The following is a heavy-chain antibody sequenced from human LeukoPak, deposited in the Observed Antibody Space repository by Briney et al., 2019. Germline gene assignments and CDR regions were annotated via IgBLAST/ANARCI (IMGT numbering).Heavy chain of an antibody. CDR2: IYHSGST. CDR3: ARGGDYTDFDY. Sequence: SQTLSLACAVSGGSISSGDYFWSWIRQPPGTGLEWIGYIYHSGSTYYNPSLKSRVTISVDRSKNQFSLKLSSVTAADTAVYYCARGGDYTDFDYWGQGTLVTVSS. CDR1: GGSISSGDYF. D-gene: IGHD5-12*01. V-gene: IGHV4-30-2*01. J-gene: IGHJ4*02.